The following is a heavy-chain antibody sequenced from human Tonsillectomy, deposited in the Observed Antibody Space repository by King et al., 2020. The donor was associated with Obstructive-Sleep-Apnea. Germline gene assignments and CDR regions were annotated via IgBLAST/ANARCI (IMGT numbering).Heavy chain of an antibody. Sequence: VQLVQSGGGVVQPGRSLRLSCAASGFTLDNYAMHWVRQAPGKGLEWVAIMSYDGSNEYYVDSVKGRFTISRDNSKNTLYLQMNSLRAEDTAVYYCARGRREYSSSWSDSWGQGTLVTVST. J-gene: IGHJ4*02. CDR2: MSYDGSNE. D-gene: IGHD6-13*01. CDR3: ARGRREYSSSWSDS. CDR1: GFTLDNYA. V-gene: IGHV3-30-3*01.